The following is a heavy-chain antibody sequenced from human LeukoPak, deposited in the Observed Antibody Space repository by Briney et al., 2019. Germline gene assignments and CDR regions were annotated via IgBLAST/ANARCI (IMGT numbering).Heavy chain of an antibody. CDR1: GFTFSSYS. Sequence: TGGSLRLSCAASGFTFSSYSMNWVRQAPGKGLEWVSSISSSSNYIYYADSVKGRFTISRDNAKSSLYLQMNSLRAEDTAVYYCASLEGGYSSSWSHYWGQGTLVTVSS. V-gene: IGHV3-21*01. CDR3: ASLEGGYSSSWSHY. D-gene: IGHD6-13*01. J-gene: IGHJ4*02. CDR2: ISSSSNYI.